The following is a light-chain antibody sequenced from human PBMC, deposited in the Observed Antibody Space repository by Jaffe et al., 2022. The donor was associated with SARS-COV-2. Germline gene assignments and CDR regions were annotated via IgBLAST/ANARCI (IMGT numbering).Light chain of an antibody. V-gene: IGKV1-5*03. CDR2: KAS. CDR1: QSIRSW. CDR3: KQYNHYWT. Sequence: DIQMTQSPSTLSASVGDRVTITCRASQSIRSWLAWYQQKPGKAPKLLIYKASTLESGVPSRFSGSGSGTEFTLTISSLQPDDSASYYCKQYNHYWTFGQGTKVEIK. J-gene: IGKJ1*01.